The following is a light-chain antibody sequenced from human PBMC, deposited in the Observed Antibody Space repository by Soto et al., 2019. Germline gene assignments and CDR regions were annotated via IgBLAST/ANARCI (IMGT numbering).Light chain of an antibody. CDR2: DVS. J-gene: IGLJ2*01. Sequence: QSALTQPASVSGSPGQSITISCTGTSSDVGGYNYVSWYQQHPGKAPKLMIYDVSNRPSGVSNRFSGSKAGNTASLTISGLQAEDEADYYCNSYTSSSTLVVFGGGTKLPVL. V-gene: IGLV2-14*01. CDR1: SSDVGGYNY. CDR3: NSYTSSSTLVV.